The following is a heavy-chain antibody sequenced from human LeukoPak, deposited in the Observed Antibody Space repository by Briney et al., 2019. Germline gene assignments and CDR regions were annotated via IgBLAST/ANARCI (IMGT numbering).Heavy chain of an antibody. CDR3: ASTPRGNYYDSSGPSPHYFDY. V-gene: IGHV4-30-2*01. D-gene: IGHD3-22*01. CDR1: GGSISSGGYS. J-gene: IGHJ4*02. CDR2: IYHSGST. Sequence: SQTLSLTCAVSGGSISSGGYSWSWLRQPPGKGLEWIGYIYHSGSTYYNPSLKSRVTISVDRSKNQFSLKLSSVTAADTAVYYCASTPRGNYYDSSGPSPHYFDYWGQGTLVTVSS.